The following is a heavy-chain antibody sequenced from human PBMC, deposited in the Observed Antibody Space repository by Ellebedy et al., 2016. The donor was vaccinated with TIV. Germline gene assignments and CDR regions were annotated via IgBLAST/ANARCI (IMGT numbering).Heavy chain of an antibody. CDR1: GFTFSLYA. J-gene: IGHJ4*02. CDR3: VRALRGGYNYFDY. CDR2: ISNDETEK. D-gene: IGHD5-24*01. V-gene: IGHV3-30-3*01. Sequence: GGSLRLSCGVSGFTFSLYAMNWVRQAPGKGLEWVAVISNDETEKYYADSVKARFTISRDNSKNTLYLQMNSLRPEGTGVYYCVRALRGGYNYFDYWGQGTLVTVSS.